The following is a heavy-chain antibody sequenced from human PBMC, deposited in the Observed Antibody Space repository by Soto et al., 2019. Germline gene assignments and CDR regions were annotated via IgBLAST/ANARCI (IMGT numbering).Heavy chain of an antibody. V-gene: IGHV1-69*13. CDR1: GGTFSSYA. D-gene: IGHD2-15*01. CDR2: IIPIFGTA. CDR3: ARHHIGYCSGGSCYPGGHYFDY. J-gene: IGHJ4*02. Sequence: SVKVSCKASGGTFSSYAISWVRQAPGQGLEWMGGIIPIFGTANYAQKFQGRVTITADESTSTAYMELSSLRSEDTAVYYCARHHIGYCSGGSCYPGGHYFDYWGQGTLVTVSS.